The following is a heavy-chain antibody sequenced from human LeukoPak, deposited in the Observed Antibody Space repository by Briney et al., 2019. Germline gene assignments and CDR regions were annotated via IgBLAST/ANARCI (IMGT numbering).Heavy chain of an antibody. J-gene: IGHJ4*02. D-gene: IGHD3-22*01. Sequence: ESSETLSLTCTVSGGSISSYYWSWIRQPPGKGLEWIGYIYYSGSTNYNPSLKSRVTISVDTSKNQFSLKLSSVTAADTAVYYCARASDYYDSSGYFDYWGQGTLVTVSS. CDR2: IYYSGST. V-gene: IGHV4-59*01. CDR1: GGSISSYY. CDR3: ARASDYYDSSGYFDY.